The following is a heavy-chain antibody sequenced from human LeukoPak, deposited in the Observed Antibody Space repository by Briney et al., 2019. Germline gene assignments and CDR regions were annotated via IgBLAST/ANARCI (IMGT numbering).Heavy chain of an antibody. Sequence: SVKVSCKASGGTFSSYAISWVRQAPGQGLEWMGRIIPIFGTANYAQKFQGRVTITTDESTSTAYMELSSLRSEDTTVYYCARDASAYYYDSSGYRFDYWGQGTLVTVSS. D-gene: IGHD3-22*01. J-gene: IGHJ4*02. CDR1: GGTFSSYA. CDR3: ARDASAYYYDSSGYRFDY. CDR2: IIPIFGTA. V-gene: IGHV1-69*05.